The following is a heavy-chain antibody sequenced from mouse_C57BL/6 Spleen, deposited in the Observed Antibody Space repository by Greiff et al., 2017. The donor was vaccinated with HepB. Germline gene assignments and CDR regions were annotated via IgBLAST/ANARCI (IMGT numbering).Heavy chain of an antibody. J-gene: IGHJ3*01. CDR1: GYTFTSYW. V-gene: IGHV1-52*01. D-gene: IGHD1-1*01. CDR3: ARDYYGSSYAFAY. CDR2: IDPSDSET. Sequence: QVQLQQSGAELVRPGSSVKLSCKASGYTFTSYWMHWVKQRPIQGLEWIGNIDPSDSETHYNQKFKDKATLTVDKSSSTAYMQLSSLTSEDSAVYYCARDYYGSSYAFAYWGQGTLVTVSA.